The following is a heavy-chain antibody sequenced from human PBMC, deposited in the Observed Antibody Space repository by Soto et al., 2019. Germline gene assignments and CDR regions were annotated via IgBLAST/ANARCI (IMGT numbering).Heavy chain of an antibody. D-gene: IGHD4-17*01. CDR3: ARDRPYGGPNWFDP. CDR1: GFTFTSFT. Sequence: QVQLVESGGGVVQPGGSLSLSCATSGFTFTSFTLHWVRQAPGKGLEWIAVMSYDGARTDYADAVKGGFTISRDTSKNTLYLQMNTLRPDDTAMYYCARDRPYGGPNWFDPWGQGTLVTVSS. V-gene: IGHV3-30-3*01. J-gene: IGHJ5*02. CDR2: MSYDGART.